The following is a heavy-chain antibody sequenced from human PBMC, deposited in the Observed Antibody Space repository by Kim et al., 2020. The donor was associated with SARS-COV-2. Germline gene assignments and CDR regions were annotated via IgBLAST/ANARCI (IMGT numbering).Heavy chain of an antibody. Sequence: GGSLRLSCAASGFTFSSYAICWVRQAPGKGLEWVSAISGTGGVTYYADSVKGRFTVSRDNSKNTLSLQMKTLRAEDTAMYFCAKVYAGGAFDYWGQGALV. CDR2: ISGTGGVT. J-gene: IGHJ4*02. CDR1: GFTFSSYA. D-gene: IGHD2-2*01. V-gene: IGHV3-23*01. CDR3: AKVYAGGAFDY.